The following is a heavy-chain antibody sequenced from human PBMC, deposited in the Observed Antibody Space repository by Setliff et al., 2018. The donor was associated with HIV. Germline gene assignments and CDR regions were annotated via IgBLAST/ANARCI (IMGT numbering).Heavy chain of an antibody. J-gene: IGHJ1*01. V-gene: IGHV5-51*01. Sequence: GESLKISCKGSGYIFSNYWIAWVRQMPGRGLEWMGIINPGDSGVRYSPSFQGQVSISVDKSISTTYLQWSSLKASDTAMYFCATSDYGGNSGHFQLRGQGTLVTVSS. CDR2: INPGDSGV. D-gene: IGHD4-17*01. CDR1: GYIFSNYW. CDR3: ATSDYGGNSGHFQL.